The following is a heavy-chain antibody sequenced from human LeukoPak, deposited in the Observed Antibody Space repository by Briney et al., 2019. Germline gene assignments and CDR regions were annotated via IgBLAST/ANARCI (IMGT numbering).Heavy chain of an antibody. J-gene: IGHJ3*01. CDR3: ARRGGVPLGSFDV. CDR1: GVAISDYY. V-gene: IGHV4-59*01. CDR2: IYNIESA. D-gene: IGHD7-27*01. Sequence: PSETLSLTCSVSGVAISDYYWSWIRQPPGKGLEWIAYIYNIESATYNPSLKSRVTISVDKSNNQVSLTLSSVTAADTAVYYCARRGGVPLGSFDVWGQGTMVTVSS.